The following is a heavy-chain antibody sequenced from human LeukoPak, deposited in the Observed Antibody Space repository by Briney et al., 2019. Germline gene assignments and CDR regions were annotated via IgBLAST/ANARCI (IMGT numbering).Heavy chain of an antibody. V-gene: IGHV1-46*01. J-gene: IGHJ6*02. CDR3: ARDLTRYGMDV. Sequence: ASVKVSCKASGYTFTSYYMHWVRQAPGQGLEWMGIINPSGGSTSYAQKFQGRVTMTRDTSTSTAYMELSSLRSEDTAVYYCARDLTRYGMDVWGQGTTVTVSS. CDR1: GYTFTSYY. CDR2: INPSGGST.